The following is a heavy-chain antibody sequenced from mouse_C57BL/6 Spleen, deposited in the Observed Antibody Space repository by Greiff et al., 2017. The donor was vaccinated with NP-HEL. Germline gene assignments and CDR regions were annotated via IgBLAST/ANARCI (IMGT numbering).Heavy chain of an antibody. Sequence: QVQLQQPGAELVKPGASVKMSCKASGYTFTSYWITWVKQRPGQGLEWIGDIYPGSGSTNYNEKFKSKATLTVDTSSSTAYMELHSLTSEDSAVYFCARDYGSSHWYFDVWGTGTTVTVSS. CDR1: GYTFTSYW. CDR2: IYPGSGST. J-gene: IGHJ1*03. D-gene: IGHD1-1*01. V-gene: IGHV1-55*01. CDR3: ARDYGSSHWYFDV.